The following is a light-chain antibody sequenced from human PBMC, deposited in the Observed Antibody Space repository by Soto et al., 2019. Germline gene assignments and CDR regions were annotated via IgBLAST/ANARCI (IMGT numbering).Light chain of an antibody. CDR3: SSYAGTNNYV. J-gene: IGLJ1*01. CDR2: EVD. CDR1: SSDVGVYTY. V-gene: IGLV2-8*01. Sequence: HSALTQPPSASGSPGQSVTISCTGTSSDVGVYTYVSWYQQHPGRAPKLMIYEVDQRPSDIPNRFSGSKSGSTAFLTVSGLQAEDEADYYCSSYAGTNNYVFGTGTKVTVL.